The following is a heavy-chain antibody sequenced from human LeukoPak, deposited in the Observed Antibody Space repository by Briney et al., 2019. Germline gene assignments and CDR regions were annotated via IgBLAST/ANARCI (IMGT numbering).Heavy chain of an antibody. CDR3: ARDQAAALIDY. CDR2: ISYDGSNK. V-gene: IGHV3-30*04. D-gene: IGHD6-13*01. J-gene: IGHJ4*02. Sequence: PGRSLRLSCAASGFTFSSYAMHWVRQAPGKGLEWVAVISYDGSNKYYADSVKGRFTISRDNSKNTLYLQMNSLRAEVTAVYYCARDQAAALIDYWGQGTLVTVSS. CDR1: GFTFSSYA.